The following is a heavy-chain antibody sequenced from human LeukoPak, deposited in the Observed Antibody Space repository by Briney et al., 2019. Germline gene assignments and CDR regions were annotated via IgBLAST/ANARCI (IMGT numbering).Heavy chain of an antibody. J-gene: IGHJ4*02. D-gene: IGHD2-15*01. CDR1: GGSMSSYY. CDR2: VSSSGST. Sequence: SETLSLTCTVSGGSMSSYYWSWIRQPPGKGLEWIGYVSSSGSTSYNPSLKSRVTISVDTSKNKFSLKLSSVTAADTAVYFCARGGATQYYYWGQGTLVTVSS. CDR3: ARGGATQYYY. V-gene: IGHV4-59*01.